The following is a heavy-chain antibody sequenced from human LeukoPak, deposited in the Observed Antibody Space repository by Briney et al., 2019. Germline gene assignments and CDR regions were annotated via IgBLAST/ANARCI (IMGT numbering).Heavy chain of an antibody. CDR1: GGSFSGYY. CDR3: ARVHDYGDYRPSYFDY. J-gene: IGHJ4*02. D-gene: IGHD4-17*01. V-gene: IGHV4-34*01. CDR2: INHSGST. Sequence: PSETLSLTCAVYGGSFSGYYWSWIRQPPGKGLEWIGEINHSGSTNYNPSLKSRVTISVDTSKNQFSLKLSSVTAADTAVYYCARVHDYGDYRPSYFDYWGQGTLVTVSS.